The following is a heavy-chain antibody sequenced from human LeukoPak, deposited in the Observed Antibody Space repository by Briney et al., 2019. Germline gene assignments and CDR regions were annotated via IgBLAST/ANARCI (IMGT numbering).Heavy chain of an antibody. CDR2: ISYDGSNK. CDR3: ASYGDYPRVVDY. V-gene: IGHV3-30-3*01. CDR1: GFTFSSYA. J-gene: IGHJ4*02. Sequence: GGSLRLSCAASGFTFSSYAMHWVRQAPGKGLEWVAVISYDGSNKYYADSVKGRFTISRDNSKSTLYLQMNSLRAEDTAVYYCASYGDYPRVVDYWGQGTLVTVSS. D-gene: IGHD4-17*01.